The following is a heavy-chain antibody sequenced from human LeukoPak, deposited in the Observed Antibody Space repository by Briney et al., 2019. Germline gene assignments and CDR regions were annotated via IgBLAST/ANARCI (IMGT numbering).Heavy chain of an antibody. D-gene: IGHD1-26*01. V-gene: IGHV3-33*01. CDR3: ARGLKWEPPASQLDY. CDR2: IWYDGTNE. J-gene: IGHJ4*02. Sequence: GRSLRLSCAASGFTFSTYGMHWVRQAPGKGLEWVALIWYDGTNENYADSVKGRFTISRDNSKNTLHLQMNSLRAEDTAVYYCARGLKWEPPASQLDYWGQGTLVTVSS. CDR1: GFTFSTYG.